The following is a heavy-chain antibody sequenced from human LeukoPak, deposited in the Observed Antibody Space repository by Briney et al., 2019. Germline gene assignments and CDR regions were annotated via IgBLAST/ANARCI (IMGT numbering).Heavy chain of an antibody. V-gene: IGHV4-30-2*01. Sequence: SETLSLTCAVSGGSISSGGYSWSWIRQPPGKGLEWIGYIYHSGSTYYNPSLKSRVTMSVDTSKNQFSLKLSSVTAADTAVYYCARDEGCSSTSCYLSSWGQGTLVTVSS. CDR3: ARDEGCSSTSCYLSS. D-gene: IGHD2-2*01. J-gene: IGHJ4*02. CDR2: IYHSGST. CDR1: GGSISSGGYS.